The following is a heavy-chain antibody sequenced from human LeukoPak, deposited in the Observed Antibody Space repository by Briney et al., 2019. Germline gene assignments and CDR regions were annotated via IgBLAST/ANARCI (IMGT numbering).Heavy chain of an antibody. CDR3: ARGPENDGYNHYYYYMDV. J-gene: IGHJ6*03. Sequence: PGGSLRLSCAASGFTFSNYWMSWVRQAPGKGLECVANINHDGSAKYYMDSVKGRFTISRDDAKNTLYLQMNSLRAEDTAVYYCARGPENDGYNHYYYYMDVWGKGTTVTISS. V-gene: IGHV3-7*01. D-gene: IGHD5-24*01. CDR1: GFTFSNYW. CDR2: INHDGSAK.